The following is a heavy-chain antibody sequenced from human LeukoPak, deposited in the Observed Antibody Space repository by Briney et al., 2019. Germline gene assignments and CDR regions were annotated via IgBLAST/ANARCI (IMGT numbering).Heavy chain of an antibody. CDR1: GFTFRSHD. CDR2: ISGSGGST. Sequence: PGGSLRLSCAASGFTFRSHDMSWVRQAPGKGLEWVSGISGSGGSTFYADSVKGRFTVSRDNSKNTLFLQMNGLRVEDTATYYCVREGPRGLAFDVWGQGTMVTASS. D-gene: IGHD3/OR15-3a*01. V-gene: IGHV3-23*01. J-gene: IGHJ3*01. CDR3: VREGPRGLAFDV.